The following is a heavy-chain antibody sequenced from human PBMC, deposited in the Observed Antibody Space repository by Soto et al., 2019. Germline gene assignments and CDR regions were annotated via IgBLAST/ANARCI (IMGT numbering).Heavy chain of an antibody. CDR3: ARGGGLNQLLSGSDH. CDR1: GFFLSDYG. J-gene: IGHJ4*02. CDR2: TSYDGSSE. D-gene: IGHD1-26*01. V-gene: IGHV3-33*05. Sequence: QVQLVESGGGVVQSGGSLTLSCTVSGFFLSDYGMHWVRQAPGKGLEWVAATSYDGSSEYYSDSVKDRFTTSRDNSKNTVYVHMNRLRSEDKGLYYCARGGGLNQLLSGSDHWGQGTLVTVSS.